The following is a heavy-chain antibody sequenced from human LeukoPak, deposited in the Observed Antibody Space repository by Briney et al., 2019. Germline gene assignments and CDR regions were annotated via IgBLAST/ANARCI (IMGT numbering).Heavy chain of an antibody. CDR3: ATYSSLNRREFQY. Sequence: GGSLRLSCEGSGFTFSNYWMGWVRQAPGKGLQWVANIKTDGSEKYYVDSVRGRFTISRDNAKNSLYLQMNSLRAEDTAVYYCATYSSLNRREFQYWGQGTLLTVSS. D-gene: IGHD3-22*01. CDR1: GFTFSNYW. J-gene: IGHJ1*01. V-gene: IGHV3-7*01. CDR2: IKTDGSEK.